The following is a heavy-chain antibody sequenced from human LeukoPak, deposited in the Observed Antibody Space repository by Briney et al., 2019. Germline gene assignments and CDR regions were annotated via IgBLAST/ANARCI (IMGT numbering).Heavy chain of an antibody. CDR3: ARRSGIAVAGAFDY. Sequence: GGSLRLSCTASGFTFSDYYMSWIRQAPGKGLEWVSYISSSGSTIYYADSVKGRFTISRDNSKNTLYLQMNSLRAEDTAVYYCARRSGIAVAGAFDYWGQGTLVTVSS. CDR2: ISSSGSTI. V-gene: IGHV3-11*01. D-gene: IGHD6-19*01. CDR1: GFTFSDYY. J-gene: IGHJ4*02.